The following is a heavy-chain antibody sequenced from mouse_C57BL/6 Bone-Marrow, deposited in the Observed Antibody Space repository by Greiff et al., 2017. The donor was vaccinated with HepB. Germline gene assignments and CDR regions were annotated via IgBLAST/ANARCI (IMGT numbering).Heavy chain of an antibody. Sequence: QVQLKQSGAELVKPGASVKLSCKASGYTFTSYWMHWVKQRPGQGLEWIGMIHPNSGSTNYNEKFKSKATLTVDKSSSTAYMQLSSLTSEDSAVYYCATPDYYGSSYVGYYAMDYWGQGTSVTVSS. CDR2: IHPNSGST. V-gene: IGHV1-64*01. CDR1: GYTFTSYW. CDR3: ATPDYYGSSYVGYYAMDY. J-gene: IGHJ4*01. D-gene: IGHD1-1*01.